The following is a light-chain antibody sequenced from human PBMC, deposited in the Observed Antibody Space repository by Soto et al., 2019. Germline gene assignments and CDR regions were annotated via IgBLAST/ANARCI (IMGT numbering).Light chain of an antibody. V-gene: IGLV2-23*01. Sequence: QSALTQPASVSGSPGQSITISCTGTNSDIGGYNYVSWYRHHPGKAPKLMIYEGNRRPSGVSSRFSGSNSGKTASLTISGLQAEDEADYYCCSYVGARRYVFVIATKLTVL. CDR1: NSDIGGYNY. J-gene: IGLJ1*01. CDR2: EGN. CDR3: CSYVGARRYV.